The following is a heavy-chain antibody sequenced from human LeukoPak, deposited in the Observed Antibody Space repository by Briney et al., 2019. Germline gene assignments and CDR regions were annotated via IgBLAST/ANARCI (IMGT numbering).Heavy chain of an antibody. CDR3: ARRRGYCSSTSCLWYYFDY. Sequence: PSETLSLTCAVSGGSISSSNWWNWVRQPPGKGLEWNGQMYHTGSTDYNPSLKTRVTISVDKSKSQFSLNLTSVTAADTAVYYCARRRGYCSSTSCLWYYFDYWGQGTLVTVSP. J-gene: IGHJ4*02. D-gene: IGHD2-2*01. CDR1: GGSISSSNW. CDR2: MYHTGST. V-gene: IGHV4-4*02.